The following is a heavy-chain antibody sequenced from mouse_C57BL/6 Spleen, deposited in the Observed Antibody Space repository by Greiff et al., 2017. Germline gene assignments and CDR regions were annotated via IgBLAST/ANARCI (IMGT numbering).Heavy chain of an antibody. CDR1: GYTFTSYW. D-gene: IGHD1-1*01. Sequence: QVQLQQPGAELVMPGASVKLSCKASGYTFTSYWMHWVKQRPGQGLEWIGEIDPSGSCTNYNQKFKGKSTLTVDKSSSTAYMQLSSLTSEDSAVXYCARLAYYYGGYLDFGHQDNTHTVSS. CDR3: ARLAYYYGGYLDF. V-gene: IGHV1-69*01. J-gene: IGHJ2*01. CDR2: IDPSGSCT.